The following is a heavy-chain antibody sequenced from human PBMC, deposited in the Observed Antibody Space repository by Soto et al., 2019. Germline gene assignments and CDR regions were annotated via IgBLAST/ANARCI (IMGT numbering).Heavy chain of an antibody. CDR3: ARDGRSIGFYGMDV. D-gene: IGHD6-25*01. Sequence: SGGSLRVSCAASGFTFGDYAMSWGRQAPGKGLEWVSGINWNGGSTGYADSVKGRFTISRDNAKNSLYLQMNSLRAEDTALYYCARDGRSIGFYGMDVWGQGTTVTVSS. CDR2: INWNGGST. V-gene: IGHV3-20*04. CDR1: GFTFGDYA. J-gene: IGHJ6*02.